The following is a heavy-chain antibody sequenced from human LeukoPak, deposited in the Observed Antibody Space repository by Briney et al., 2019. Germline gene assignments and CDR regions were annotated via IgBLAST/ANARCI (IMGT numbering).Heavy chain of an antibody. CDR3: ARILSSSWYEYFHH. Sequence: SVKVSCKASGGTFSNYAISWVRQAPGQGLEWMGAIIPIFGTANYAQKFQGRVTITADESTSTAYMEPSSLRSEDTAVYYCARILSSSWYEYFHHWGQGTLITVSS. J-gene: IGHJ1*01. CDR1: GGTFSNYA. V-gene: IGHV1-69*13. D-gene: IGHD6-19*01. CDR2: IIPIFGTA.